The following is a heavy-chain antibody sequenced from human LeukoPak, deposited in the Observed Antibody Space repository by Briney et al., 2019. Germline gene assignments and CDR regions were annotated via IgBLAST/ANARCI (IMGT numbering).Heavy chain of an antibody. D-gene: IGHD2-2*01. J-gene: IGHJ6*02. V-gene: IGHV4-39*01. CDR1: GGSVSTSSYY. CDR3: ARLECSSTNCYGNYGMDV. CDR2: IYYLGTT. Sequence: SEILSLTCTVSGGSVSTSSYYWGWIRQSPGKGLEWIGSIYYLGTTYYNPSLKSRVTISVDTSQKQFSLKLSSVTAVDTAVYYCARLECSSTNCYGNYGMDVWGQGTTVTVSS.